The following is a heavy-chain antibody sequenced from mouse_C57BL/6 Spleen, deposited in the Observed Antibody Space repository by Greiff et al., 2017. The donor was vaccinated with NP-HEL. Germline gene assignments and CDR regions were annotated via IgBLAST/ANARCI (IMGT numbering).Heavy chain of an antibody. J-gene: IGHJ1*03. V-gene: IGHV5-12*01. CDR3: ARKEDGYYVGYFDV. D-gene: IGHD2-3*01. CDR1: GFTFSDYY. Sequence: EVKLVESGGGLVQPGGSLKLSCAASGFTFSDYYMYWVRQTPEKRLEWVAYISTGGGGTYYPDTVKGRFTISRDNAKNTLYLQMSRLKSEDTAMYYCARKEDGYYVGYFDVWGTGTTVTVAS. CDR2: ISTGGGGT.